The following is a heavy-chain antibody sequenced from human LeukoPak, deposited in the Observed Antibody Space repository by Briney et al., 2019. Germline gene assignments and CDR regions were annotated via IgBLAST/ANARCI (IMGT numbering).Heavy chain of an antibody. J-gene: IGHJ4*02. CDR2: INHSGST. CDR1: GGSFSGYY. Sequence: PSETLSLTCAVYGGSFSGYYWSWLRQPPGKGLEWFGEINHSGSTNYNPSLKSRVTISVDTSKNQFSLKLSSVTAADTAVYYCARGRGITMVRDLDYWGQGTLVTVSS. CDR3: ARGRGITMVRDLDY. V-gene: IGHV4-34*01. D-gene: IGHD3-10*01.